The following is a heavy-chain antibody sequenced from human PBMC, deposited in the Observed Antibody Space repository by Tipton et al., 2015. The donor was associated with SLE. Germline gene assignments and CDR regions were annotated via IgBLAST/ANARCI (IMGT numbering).Heavy chain of an antibody. Sequence: TLSLTCTVSGGSVSSGSYYWSWIRQPPGKGLEWIGYIYYSGSTNYNPSLKSRVTISVDTSKNQFSLKLSSVTAADTAVYYCARLQWLVLNWYFDLWGRGTLVTVSS. CDR3: ARLQWLVLNWYFDL. D-gene: IGHD6-19*01. J-gene: IGHJ2*01. CDR1: GGSVSSGSYY. V-gene: IGHV4-61*01. CDR2: IYYSGST.